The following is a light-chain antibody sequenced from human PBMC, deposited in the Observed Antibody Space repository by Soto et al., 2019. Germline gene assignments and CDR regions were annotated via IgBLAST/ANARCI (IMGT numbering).Light chain of an antibody. J-gene: IGLJ2*01. Sequence: QSVLTQPPSASGTPGQRVTISCSGGSSNVGSNSVYWYQQLPGTAPKLLIYDNNKRPSGIPDRFSGSKSGTSATLGISGLQTGDEADYYCGSWDTSLRGIIFGGGTKLTVL. CDR1: SSNVGSNS. CDR2: DNN. CDR3: GSWDTSLRGII. V-gene: IGLV1-51*01.